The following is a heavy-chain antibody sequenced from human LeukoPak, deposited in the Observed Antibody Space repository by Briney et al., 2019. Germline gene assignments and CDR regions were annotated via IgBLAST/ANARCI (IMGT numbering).Heavy chain of an antibody. J-gene: IGHJ6*03. V-gene: IGHV3-23*01. CDR1: GFTFSNYA. CDR3: AKDLPYATYMDV. Sequence: GGALRLSCAASGFTFSNYAMSWVRQAPGKGLEWVSAISVSGDSTYNADSVKGRLTISRDNSKNTLNLQTNTLRAAVTDVYYCAKDLPYATYMDVWGRGTTVTVSS. CDR2: ISVSGDST. D-gene: IGHD4-17*01.